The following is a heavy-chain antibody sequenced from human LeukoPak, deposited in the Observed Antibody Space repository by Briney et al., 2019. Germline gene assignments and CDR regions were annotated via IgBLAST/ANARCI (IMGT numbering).Heavy chain of an antibody. CDR1: GFTFRSYE. D-gene: IGHD1-26*01. CDR2: ISGSGSTI. J-gene: IGHJ5*02. V-gene: IGHV3-48*03. CDR3: ARGNSGSYSWFDP. Sequence: GGSLRLSCAASGFTFRSYEVNWVRQPPGKGLEWISYISGSGSTIYYADSVKGRFTISRDNAKDSLYLQMNSLRVEDTAVYYCARGNSGSYSWFDPWGRGTLVTVSS.